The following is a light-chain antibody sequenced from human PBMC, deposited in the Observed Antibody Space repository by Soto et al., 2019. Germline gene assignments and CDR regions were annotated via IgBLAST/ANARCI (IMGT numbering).Light chain of an antibody. CDR1: NLGDKY. V-gene: IGLV3-1*01. Sequence: SSELTQPPSVSVSPGQTASITCSGDNLGDKYACWYQQKPGQSPVLVIYQDRKRPSGIPERISGSNSGNTATLTISGTQAMDEADYYCQAWDSSTVVFGGGTKLTVL. CDR2: QDR. CDR3: QAWDSSTVV. J-gene: IGLJ2*01.